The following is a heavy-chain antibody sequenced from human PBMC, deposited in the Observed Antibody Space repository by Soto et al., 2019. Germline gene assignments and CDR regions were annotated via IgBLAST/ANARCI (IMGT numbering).Heavy chain of an antibody. V-gene: IGHV4-34*01. D-gene: IGHD1-26*01. J-gene: IGHJ5*02. CDR2: INHSGST. Sequence: QVQLQQWGAGLLKPSETLSLTCAVYGGSFSGYYWSWIRQPPGKGLEWIGEINHSGSTNYNPSLKSPSTISVDTSKNQFSLKLSSVTAADTAVYYCARERGRVHGLFDPWGQGTLVTVSS. CDR1: GGSFSGYY. CDR3: ARERGRVHGLFDP.